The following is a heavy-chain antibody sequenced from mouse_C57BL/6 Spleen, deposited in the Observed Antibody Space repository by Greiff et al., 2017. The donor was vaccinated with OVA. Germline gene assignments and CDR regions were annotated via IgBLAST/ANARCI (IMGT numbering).Heavy chain of an antibody. CDR2: IYPGDGDT. Sequence: QVQLQQSGPELVKPGASVKISCKASGYAFSSSWMNWVKQRPGKGLEWIGRIYPGDGDTNYNGKFKGKATLTADKSSSTAYMQLSSLTSEDSAVYFCASRGGDEGYFDVWGTGTTVTVSS. CDR1: GYAFSSSW. V-gene: IGHV1-82*01. CDR3: ASRGGDEGYFDV. D-gene: IGHD3-3*01. J-gene: IGHJ1*03.